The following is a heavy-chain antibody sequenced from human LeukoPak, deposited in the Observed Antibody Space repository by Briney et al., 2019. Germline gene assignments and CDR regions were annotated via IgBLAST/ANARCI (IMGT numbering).Heavy chain of an antibody. CDR3: ARGGRTTRPFDY. V-gene: IGHV1-46*01. J-gene: IGHJ4*02. CDR1: GYTFTSYY. CDR2: INPSGGST. Sequence: GASVKVSCKASGYTFTSYYIHWVRQAPGQGLEWMGIINPSGGSTSYTQKFQGRVTMTRDMSTSIVYMELSSPRSEDTAVYYCARGGRTTRPFDYWGQGTLVTVSS. D-gene: IGHD2-15*01.